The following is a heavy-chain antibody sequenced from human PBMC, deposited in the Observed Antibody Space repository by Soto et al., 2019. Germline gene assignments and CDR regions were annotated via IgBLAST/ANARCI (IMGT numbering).Heavy chain of an antibody. Sequence: EVQLVESGGGLVQPGGSLRLSCAASGFTFSAHYMDWVRQAPGKGLEWVGRIKNKANSYTTEYAASVEGRFTISREDSQNSLYQQLNSRKTEDTAVYYCARVSLVGPSGGRYFDYWGQGSQVAVAS. D-gene: IGHD1-26*01. CDR1: GFTFSAHY. CDR3: ARVSLVGPSGGRYFDY. J-gene: IGHJ4*02. CDR2: IKNKANSYTT. V-gene: IGHV3-72*01.